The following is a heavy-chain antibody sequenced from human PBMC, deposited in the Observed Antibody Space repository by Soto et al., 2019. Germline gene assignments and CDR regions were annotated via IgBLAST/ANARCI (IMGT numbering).Heavy chain of an antibody. J-gene: IGHJ6*02. CDR1: RGSISSYY. D-gene: IGHD6-19*01. V-gene: IGHV4-4*07. CDR3: ARTVGVAVAPYYYGMAV. Sequence: PSETLSLTCTVSRGSISSYYWSWIRQPAGKGLEWIGRIYTSGSTNYNPSLKSRVTMSVDTSKNQFSLKLSSVTAADTAVYYCARTVGVAVAPYYYGMAVWGPGTTVTVS. CDR2: IYTSGST.